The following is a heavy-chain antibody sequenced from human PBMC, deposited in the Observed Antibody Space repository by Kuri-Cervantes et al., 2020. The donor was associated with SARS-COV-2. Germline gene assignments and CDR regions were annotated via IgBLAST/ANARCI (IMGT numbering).Heavy chain of an antibody. V-gene: IGHV3-30*03. CDR1: GFKFSRTD. CDR3: ARDFFSSRRYNWNDVYPPEFDF. D-gene: IGHD1-1*01. Sequence: GESLKISCAASGFKFSRTDMHWVRQAPGKGLEWVAFITYDGSHKYYADAVKGRFTISRDNSKNTLYLEMNSLRAEDTAVYYCARDFFSSRRYNWNDVYPPEFDFRGQGTLVTVSS. CDR2: ITYDGSHK. J-gene: IGHJ4*02.